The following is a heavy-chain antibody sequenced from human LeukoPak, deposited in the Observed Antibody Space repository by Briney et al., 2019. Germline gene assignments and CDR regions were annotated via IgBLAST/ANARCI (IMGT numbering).Heavy chain of an antibody. CDR3: ARGYYYFDY. CDR1: GYSFTNYW. Sequence: GESLKISCKGSGYSFTNYWIGWVRQMPGKGLEWMGIIYPFDSDARYSPSLQGQVTISADKSTSTAHLQWSSLKASDTAMYYCARGYYYFDYWGQGTLVTVSS. J-gene: IGHJ4*02. D-gene: IGHD1-1*01. CDR2: IYPFDSDA. V-gene: IGHV5-51*01.